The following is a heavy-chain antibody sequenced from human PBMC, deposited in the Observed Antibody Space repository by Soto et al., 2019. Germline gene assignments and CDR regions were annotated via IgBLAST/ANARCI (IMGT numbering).Heavy chain of an antibody. CDR2: ISSSSSYT. CDR1: GFTFSSYS. D-gene: IGHD3-22*01. CDR3: ARDLDYYDSSGIDY. Sequence: GGSLRLSCAASGFTFSSYSMNWVRQAPGKGLEWVSSISSSSSYTNYADSVKGRFTISRDNAKNSLYLQMNSLRAEDTAVYYCARDLDYYDSSGIDYWGQGTLVTVSS. V-gene: IGHV3-21*04. J-gene: IGHJ4*02.